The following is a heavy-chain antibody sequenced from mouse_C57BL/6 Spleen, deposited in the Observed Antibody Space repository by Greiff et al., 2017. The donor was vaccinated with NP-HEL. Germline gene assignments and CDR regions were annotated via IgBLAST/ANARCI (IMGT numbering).Heavy chain of an antibody. CDR3: ASWDGAYFDY. Sequence: EVKLVESGPGLVKPSQSLSLTCSVTGYSITSGYYWNWIRQFPGNKLEWMGYISYDGSNNSNPSLKNRISITRDTSKNQFFLKLNSVTTEDTATYYCASWDGAYFDYWGQGTTLTVSS. CDR1: GYSITSGYY. CDR2: ISYDGSN. V-gene: IGHV3-6*01. D-gene: IGHD4-1*01. J-gene: IGHJ2*01.